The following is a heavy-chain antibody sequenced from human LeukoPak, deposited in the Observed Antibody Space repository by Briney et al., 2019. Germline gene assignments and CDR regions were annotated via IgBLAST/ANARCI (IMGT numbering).Heavy chain of an antibody. CDR2: VYSTGTT. CDR3: ARLPTGYPNWFDS. J-gene: IGHJ5*01. D-gene: IGHD3-9*01. CDR1: GGSVNTTLYY. Sequence: KPSETLSLTCTVPGGSVNTTLYYWAWIRQPPGKGLEWLGYVYSTGTTYYNASLRSRATISVDTSKNQFSLNLNSVTAADTAIYFCARLPTGYPNWFDSWGQGILVTVSS. V-gene: IGHV4-39*01.